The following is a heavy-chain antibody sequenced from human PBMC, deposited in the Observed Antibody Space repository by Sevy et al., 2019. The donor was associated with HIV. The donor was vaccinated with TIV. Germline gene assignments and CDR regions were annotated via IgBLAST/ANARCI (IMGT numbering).Heavy chain of an antibody. D-gene: IGHD2-15*01. V-gene: IGHV3-15*01. CDR3: ATINTVGSLAY. Sequence: GGSLRLSCAASGFNFRNVWMSWVRQAPGKGLEWIGLIKSNTDGGTTEYGAPVKGGITILRDDSKNPQFLQVNSLKAEDTALYYCATINTVGSLAYWGRGTLVTVSS. J-gene: IGHJ4*02. CDR2: IKSNTDGGTT. CDR1: GFNFRNVW.